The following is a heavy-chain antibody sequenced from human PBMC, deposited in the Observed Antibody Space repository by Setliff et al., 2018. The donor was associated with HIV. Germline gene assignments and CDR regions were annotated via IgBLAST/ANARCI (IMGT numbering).Heavy chain of an antibody. CDR2: ISSSSNYI. CDR3: VTGLGSGWAS. Sequence: GGSLRLSCAASGLTFSSDSMNWVRQAPGKGLEWVSSISSSSNYIYYADSVKGRFTISRDNAKNSLYLQMNSLRLEDTALYYCVTGLGSGWASWGQGTLVTVSS. V-gene: IGHV3-21*03. CDR1: GLTFSSDS. J-gene: IGHJ1*01. D-gene: IGHD6-19*01.